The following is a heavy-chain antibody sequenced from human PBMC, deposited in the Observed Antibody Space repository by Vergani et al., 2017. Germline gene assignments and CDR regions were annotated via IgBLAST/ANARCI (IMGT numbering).Heavy chain of an antibody. CDR1: GFTFSSYG. Sequence: QVQLVESGGGVVQPGRSLRLSCAASGFTFSSYGIHWVRQAPGKGLGWVAVIWYDGSNKYYADSVKGRFTISRDNSKNTLYLQMNSLRAEDTAVYYCARDTYSSSSIRPGGYYYYMDVWGKGTTVTVSS. CDR3: ARDTYSSSSIRPGGYYYYMDV. V-gene: IGHV3-33*01. D-gene: IGHD6-6*01. J-gene: IGHJ6*03. CDR2: IWYDGSNK.